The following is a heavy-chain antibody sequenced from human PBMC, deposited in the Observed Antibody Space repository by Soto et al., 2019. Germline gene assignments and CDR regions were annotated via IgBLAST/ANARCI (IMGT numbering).Heavy chain of an antibody. Sequence: GGSLRLSCAASGFTFSSYAMSWVRQAPGKGLEWVSAISGSGGSTYYADSVKGRFTISRDNSKNTLYLQMNSLRAEDTAVYYCAKCSKDGDHPYYYYYYYMDVWGKGTTVTVSS. CDR2: ISGSGGST. V-gene: IGHV3-23*01. CDR1: GFTFSSYA. CDR3: AKCSKDGDHPYYYYYYYMDV. D-gene: IGHD4-17*01. J-gene: IGHJ6*03.